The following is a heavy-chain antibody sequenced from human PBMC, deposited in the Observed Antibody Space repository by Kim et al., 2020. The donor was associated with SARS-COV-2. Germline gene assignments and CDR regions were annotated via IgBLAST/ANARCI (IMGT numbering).Heavy chain of an antibody. CDR1: GFTFSNAW. D-gene: IGHD2-21*02. CDR3: TSDVGDYCGGDCYSRV. Sequence: GGSLRLSCAASGFTFSNAWMNWVRQAPGRGLEWVGRIKSKTNGGTTAYGAPVQGRFTSSRDDSKNTLYLQMNSLRNADTAVYYCTSDVGDYCGGDCYSRVWGHGTTVSVSS. V-gene: IGHV3-15*01. J-gene: IGHJ6*02. CDR2: IKSKTNGGTT.